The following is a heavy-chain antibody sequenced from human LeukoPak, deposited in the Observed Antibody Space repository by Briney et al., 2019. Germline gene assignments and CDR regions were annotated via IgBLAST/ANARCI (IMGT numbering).Heavy chain of an antibody. CDR3: AKDHRAYCGGDCVDFGY. V-gene: IGHV3-30*02. CDR1: GFTFSNSA. CDR2: IRYDGSNK. Sequence: GGSLRLSCAASGFTFSNSAMHWVRQAPGKGLEWVAFIRYDGSNKYYADSVKGRFTISRDNSKNTLYLQMNSLRAEDTAVYYCAKDHRAYCGGDCVDFGYWGQGTLVTVSS. J-gene: IGHJ4*02. D-gene: IGHD2-21*02.